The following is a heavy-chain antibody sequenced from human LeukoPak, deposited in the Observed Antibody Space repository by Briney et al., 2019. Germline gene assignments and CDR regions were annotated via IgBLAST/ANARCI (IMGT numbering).Heavy chain of an antibody. Sequence: GGSLRLSCAASGFTFSNHGMHWVRQGPGKGLEWVAVIWYDGSNEYYAESVKGRFTISRDNAKNSLYLQMNSLRAEDTAVYYCARDPVSSSWYGYFQHWGQGTLVSVSS. V-gene: IGHV3-33*01. D-gene: IGHD6-13*01. J-gene: IGHJ1*01. CDR1: GFTFSNHG. CDR3: ARDPVSSSWYGYFQH. CDR2: IWYDGSNE.